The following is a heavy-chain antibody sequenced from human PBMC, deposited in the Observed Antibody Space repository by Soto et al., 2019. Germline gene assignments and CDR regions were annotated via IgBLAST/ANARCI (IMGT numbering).Heavy chain of an antibody. J-gene: IGHJ4*02. CDR3: ARDANYGLYYFDH. CDR1: GYFISNGYY. Sequence: ETLSLTCAVSGYFISNGYYWDWIRQPPGKGLEWIGSIYPTGTTYYNPSLKSRVTISVDTSKNHFSLKLTSVTAADTAVYYCARDANYGLYYFDHWGQGTLVTVSS. CDR2: IYPTGTT. V-gene: IGHV4-38-2*02. D-gene: IGHD3-10*01.